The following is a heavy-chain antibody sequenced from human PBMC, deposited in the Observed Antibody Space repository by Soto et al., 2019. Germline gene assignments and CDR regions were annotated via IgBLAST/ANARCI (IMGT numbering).Heavy chain of an antibody. D-gene: IGHD3-10*01. CDR2: IYYSGST. CDR3: ARSLQPFINHFDY. J-gene: IGHJ4*02. CDR1: GGSISSYY. V-gene: IGHV4-59*01. Sequence: SETLSLICTVSGGSISSYYWSWIRQPPGKGLEWIGYIYYSGSTNYNPSLKSRVTISVDTSKNQFSLKLSSVTAADTAVYYCARSLQPFINHFDYWGQGTLVTVSS.